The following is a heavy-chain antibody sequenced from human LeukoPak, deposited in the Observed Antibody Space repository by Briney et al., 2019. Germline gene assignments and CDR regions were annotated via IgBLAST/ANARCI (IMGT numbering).Heavy chain of an antibody. Sequence: ASVKASCKASGYTFTGYYMHWGRQAPGQGLEWMVWINPNSGGTNYAQKFQGRVTMTRDTSISTAYMELSRLRSDDTAVYYCARDARYCSGGSCYPGEQNYWGQGTLVTVSS. CDR3: ARDARYCSGGSCYPGEQNY. CDR1: GYTFTGYY. D-gene: IGHD2-15*01. J-gene: IGHJ4*02. CDR2: INPNSGGT. V-gene: IGHV1-2*02.